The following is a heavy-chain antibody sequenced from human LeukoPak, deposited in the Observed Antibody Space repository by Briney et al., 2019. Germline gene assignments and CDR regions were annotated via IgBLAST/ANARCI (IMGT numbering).Heavy chain of an antibody. J-gene: IGHJ4*02. D-gene: IGHD3-3*01. CDR1: GFSFSVYA. Sequence: GGSLRLSCAASGFSFSVYAMSWVRQAPGKGLEWVSSISGSGGRTYYANSVKGRFTISRENFKNTVYLEMNNLGAEDTALYYCAKGGQDFDFWRFDYWGQGNLVIVSS. CDR3: AKGGQDFDFWRFDY. CDR2: ISGSGGRT. V-gene: IGHV3-23*01.